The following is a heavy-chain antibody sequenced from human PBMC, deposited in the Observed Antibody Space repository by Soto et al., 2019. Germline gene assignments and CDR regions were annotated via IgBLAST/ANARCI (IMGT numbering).Heavy chain of an antibody. J-gene: IGHJ2*01. Sequence: QVQLVQSGAEVKKPGSSVKVSCKASGGTFSSYAVSWVRQAPGRGLEWMGGIIPIFGTANYAQKFQGRVTITADESTSTAYMELSILRSEDTAVYYCARGTMIPFWYFDLWGRGTLVTVSS. CDR2: IIPIFGTA. CDR3: ARGTMIPFWYFDL. CDR1: GGTFSSYA. D-gene: IGHD3-22*01. V-gene: IGHV1-69*01.